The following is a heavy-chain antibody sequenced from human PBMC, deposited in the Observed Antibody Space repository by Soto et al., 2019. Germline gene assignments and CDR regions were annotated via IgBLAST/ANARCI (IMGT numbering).Heavy chain of an antibody. J-gene: IGHJ6*02. CDR2: ISSGSSTI. V-gene: IGHV3-48*02. Sequence: GGSLRLSCAASGFTFSNYAMSWVRQAPGKGLEWVSYISSGSSTIYYADSVKGRFTISRDNAKNSLYLQMNSLRDEDTAVYYCSATLRFLEWLRYYYGMDVWGQGTTVTVSS. D-gene: IGHD3-3*01. CDR1: GFTFSNYA. CDR3: SATLRFLEWLRYYYGMDV.